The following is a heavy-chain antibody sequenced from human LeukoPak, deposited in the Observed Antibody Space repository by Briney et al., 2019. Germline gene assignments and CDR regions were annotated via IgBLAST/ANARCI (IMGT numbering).Heavy chain of an antibody. CDR2: IYYSGSS. J-gene: IGHJ4*02. Sequence: KPSDPLSLTCTVSGGSISSSSHYWGWFRQPPGKGVEWIGYIYYSGSSFCNPSLKSRVTMSVDTSKNQFSLRLNSVTAAATAVYYCARGPTVNTDYWGQGTLVTVSS. CDR1: GGSISSSSHY. V-gene: IGHV4-39*01. CDR3: ARGPTVNTDY. D-gene: IGHD4-17*01.